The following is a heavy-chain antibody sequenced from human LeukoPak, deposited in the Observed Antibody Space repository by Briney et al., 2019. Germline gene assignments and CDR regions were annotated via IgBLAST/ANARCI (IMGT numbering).Heavy chain of an antibody. CDR1: GFTFGDHA. Sequence: GGSLRLSCTPSGFTFGDHAMSWVRQAPGKGLEWVGFIRSKAYGGTTEYAASVKGRFTISRDDSKSIAYLQMNSLKTEDTAVYYCTSGSYSGFDYWGQGTLVTVSS. V-gene: IGHV3-49*04. D-gene: IGHD1-26*01. J-gene: IGHJ4*02. CDR3: TSGSYSGFDY. CDR2: IRSKAYGGTT.